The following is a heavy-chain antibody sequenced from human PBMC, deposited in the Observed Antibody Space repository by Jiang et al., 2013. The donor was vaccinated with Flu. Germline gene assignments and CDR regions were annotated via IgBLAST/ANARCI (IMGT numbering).Heavy chain of an antibody. D-gene: IGHD5-18*01. Sequence: GSGLVKPSETLSLTCTISSDSLSGGDFYWGWIRQPPGKGLEWIGNIYYSGSTYYNPSLKSRVTLSRDTSKNQFSLKLNSVTAADTAIYFCARVGGYNYGYPLDYWGLGTLVTVSS. CDR3: ARVGGYNYGYPLDY. CDR1: SDSLSGGDFY. J-gene: IGHJ4*02. V-gene: IGHV4-39*07. CDR2: IYYSGST.